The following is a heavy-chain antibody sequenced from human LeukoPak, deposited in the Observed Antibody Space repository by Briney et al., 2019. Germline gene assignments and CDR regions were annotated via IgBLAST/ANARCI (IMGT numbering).Heavy chain of an antibody. CDR2: INHSGST. Sequence: PSETLSLTCAVYGGSFSGYYWSWIRQPPGKGLEWIGEINHSGSTNYNPSLKSRVTISVDTSKNQFSLKLSSVTAADTAVYYCARVYGCFDYWGQGTLVTVSS. D-gene: IGHD4-17*01. J-gene: IGHJ4*02. CDR3: ARVYGCFDY. V-gene: IGHV4-34*01. CDR1: GGSFSGYY.